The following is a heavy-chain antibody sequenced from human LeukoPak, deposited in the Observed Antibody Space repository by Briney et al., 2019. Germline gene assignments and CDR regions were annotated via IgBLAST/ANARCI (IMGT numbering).Heavy chain of an antibody. Sequence: GGSLRLSCSASGFTVNSNYMTWVRQAPGKGLEWVSLIYSGGRTYYADSVKGRFIISRDNSKNTLYLQMSNLRAEDTAVYYCARGYIIGPTTDYWGQGTLVIVSS. CDR3: ARGYIIGPTTDY. J-gene: IGHJ4*02. CDR2: IYSGGRT. CDR1: GFTVNSNY. D-gene: IGHD3/OR15-3a*01. V-gene: IGHV3-53*01.